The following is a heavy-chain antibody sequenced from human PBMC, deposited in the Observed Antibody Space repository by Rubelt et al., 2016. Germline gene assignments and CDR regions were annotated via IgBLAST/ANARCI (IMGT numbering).Heavy chain of an antibody. J-gene: IGHJ6*02. CDR1: GGSISSSSYY. D-gene: IGHD2-21*01. CDR3: ARGPLWYYYYGMDV. V-gene: IGHV4-39*07. Sequence: QLQLQESGPGLVKPSETLSLTCTVSGGSISSSSYYWSWIRQPPGKGLEWIGEINHSGSTNYNPSLKSRVTISVGTSKNQFSLKLSSVTAADTAVYYCARGPLWYYYYGMDVWGQGTTVTVSS. CDR2: INHSGST.